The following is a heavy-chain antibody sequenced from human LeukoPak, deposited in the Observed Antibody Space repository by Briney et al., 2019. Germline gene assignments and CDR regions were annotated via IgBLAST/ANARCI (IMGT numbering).Heavy chain of an antibody. D-gene: IGHD6-19*01. CDR1: GGSLSSYY. Sequence: PSETLSLTCTVSGGSLSSYYWSWIRQPAGKGLEWIGRIYTSGSTNYNPSLKSRVTMSVDTSKNQFSLKLSSVTAADTAVYYRARDAAEEVADRTYYFDYWGQGTLVTVSS. CDR3: ARDAAEEVADRTYYFDY. CDR2: IYTSGST. V-gene: IGHV4-4*07. J-gene: IGHJ4*02.